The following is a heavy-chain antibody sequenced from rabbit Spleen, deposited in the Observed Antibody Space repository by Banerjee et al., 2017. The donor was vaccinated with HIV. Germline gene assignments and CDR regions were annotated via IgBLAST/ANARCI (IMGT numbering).Heavy chain of an antibody. CDR2: ILAGSSTT. J-gene: IGHJ4*01. V-gene: IGHV1S45*01. Sequence: QEQVEESGGDLVKPEGSLTLTCKASGFDFSRNTMSWVRQAPGKGLEWIARILAGSSTTQSASWAKGRFTISKTSSTTVSLKMTSLTAADTATYFCARYSDGGDLGDLWGPGTLVTVS. D-gene: IGHD2-1*01. CDR3: ARYSDGGDLGDL. CDR1: GFDFSRNT.